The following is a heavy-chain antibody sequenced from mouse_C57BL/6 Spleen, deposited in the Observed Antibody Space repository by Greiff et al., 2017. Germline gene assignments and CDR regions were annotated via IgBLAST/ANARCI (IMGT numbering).Heavy chain of an antibody. J-gene: IGHJ1*03. CDR2: IAPSDSYT. Sequence: VQLQQPGAELVRPGTSVKLSCKASGYTFTSYWMHWVKQRPGQGLEWIGVIAPSDSYTNYNQKFKGKATWTVDTSSRTAYMQLSSLTAEDSAVYYCARHYGSSYWYFDVWGTGTTVTVSS. CDR1: GYTFTSYW. V-gene: IGHV1-59*01. CDR3: ARHYGSSYWYFDV. D-gene: IGHD1-1*01.